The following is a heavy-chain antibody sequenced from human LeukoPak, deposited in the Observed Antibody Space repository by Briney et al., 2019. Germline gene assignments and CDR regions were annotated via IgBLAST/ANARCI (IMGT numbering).Heavy chain of an antibody. CDR2: ISAYNGDT. J-gene: IGHJ5*02. CDR1: GYTFTSYG. D-gene: IGHD1-14*01. Sequence: ASVKVSCKASGYTFTSYGISWVRQAPGQGLEWMGWISAYNGDTKYSQKLQGRVTMTTDTSTSTAYMDPRSLRSDDTAVYYCAREASTTWPNWFDPWGQGTLVTVSS. V-gene: IGHV1-18*01. CDR3: AREASTTWPNWFDP.